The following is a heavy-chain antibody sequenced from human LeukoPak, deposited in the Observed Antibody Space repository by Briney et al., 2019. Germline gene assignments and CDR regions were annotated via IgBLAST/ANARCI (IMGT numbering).Heavy chain of an antibody. Sequence: GGSLRLSCAASGFTFSSYSMNWVRQAPGRGLEWVSSISSSSSYIYYADPVKGRFTISRDNAKNSLYLQMNSLRAEDTAVYYCASDSRDYGDYARDYWGQGTLVTVSS. CDR1: GFTFSSYS. J-gene: IGHJ4*02. V-gene: IGHV3-21*01. CDR3: ASDSRDYGDYARDY. CDR2: ISSSSSYI. D-gene: IGHD4-17*01.